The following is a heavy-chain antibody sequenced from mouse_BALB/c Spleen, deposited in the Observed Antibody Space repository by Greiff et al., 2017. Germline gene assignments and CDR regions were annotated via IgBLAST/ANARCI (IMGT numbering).Heavy chain of an antibody. CDR3: ARFITTVVGHFDV. CDR2: IYPGDGDT. J-gene: IGHJ1*01. CDR1: GYAFSSYW. Sequence: QVHVKQSGAELVRPGSSVKISCKASGYAFSSYWMNWVKQRPGQGLEWIGQIYPGDGDTNYNGKFKGKATLTADKSSSTAYMQLSSLTSEDSAVYFCARFITTVVGHFDVWGAGTTVTVSS. D-gene: IGHD1-1*01. V-gene: IGHV1-80*01.